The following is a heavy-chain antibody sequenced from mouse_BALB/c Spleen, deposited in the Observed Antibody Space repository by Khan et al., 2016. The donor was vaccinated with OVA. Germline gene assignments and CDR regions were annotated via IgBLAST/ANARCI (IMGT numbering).Heavy chain of an antibody. J-gene: IGHJ2*01. CDR3: APAGTGDYFDY. Sequence: VRLQQSGPELVKPGASVKLSCTASGFNIKDTHMHWVKQRPEQGLEWIGRIDPANDNSKYDPRFQGQVTITADTSSNTAYLHLSSLTSEDTAVYYCAPAGTGDYFDYWGQGTTLTVSS. CDR2: IDPANDNS. D-gene: IGHD4-1*01. V-gene: IGHV14-3*02. CDR1: GFNIKDTH.